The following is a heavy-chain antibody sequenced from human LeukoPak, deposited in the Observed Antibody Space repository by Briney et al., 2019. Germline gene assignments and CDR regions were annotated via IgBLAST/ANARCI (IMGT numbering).Heavy chain of an antibody. CDR1: GFTVNSNY. J-gene: IGHJ4*02. D-gene: IGHD3-10*01. CDR3: ARDTRLYSGSGSYFLDY. Sequence: GGSLRLSCAASGFTVNSNYMSWVRQAPGKGLEWVSVIYSGGSTYYADSVKGRFTISRDSSKNTLYLQMNSLRGEDTAVYYCARDTRLYSGSGSYFLDYWGRGTLVTVSS. CDR2: IYSGGST. V-gene: IGHV3-53*01.